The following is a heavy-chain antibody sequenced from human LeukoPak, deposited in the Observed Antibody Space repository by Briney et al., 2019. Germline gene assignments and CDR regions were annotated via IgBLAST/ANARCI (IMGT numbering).Heavy chain of an antibody. V-gene: IGHV4-31*03. CDR2: ISYTGNT. D-gene: IGHD2-2*01. CDR3: ARSPGRSCNGTACYYY. J-gene: IGHJ4*02. Sequence: SETLSLTCTVSGGSISSGVFYWNWVRQHPGKGLAWIGYISYTGNTHYTPSLKSRLSISLDTSKNQMSLRLSSVTSADTAVYYCARSPGRSCNGTACYYYWGQGTLVTVSS. CDR1: GGSISSGVFY.